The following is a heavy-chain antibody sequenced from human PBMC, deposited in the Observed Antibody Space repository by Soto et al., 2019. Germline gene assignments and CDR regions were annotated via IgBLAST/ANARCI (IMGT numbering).Heavy chain of an antibody. V-gene: IGHV1-24*01. CDR1: GYTLTELS. CDR3: ATGTGYDDLEGGWFDP. Sequence: ASVKVSCKVSGYTLTELSMHWVRQAPGKGLEWMGGFDPEDGETIYAQKFQGRVTMTEDTSTDTAYMELSSLRSEDTAVYYCATGTGYDDLEGGWFDPWGQGTLVTVSS. D-gene: IGHD5-12*01. CDR2: FDPEDGET. J-gene: IGHJ5*02.